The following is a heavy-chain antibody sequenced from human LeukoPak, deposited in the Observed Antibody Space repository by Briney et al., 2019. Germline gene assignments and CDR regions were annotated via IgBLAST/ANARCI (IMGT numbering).Heavy chain of an antibody. Sequence: GGSLRLSCAASGFTFSSYGMHWVRQAPGKGLEWVAVISYDGSNKYYADSVKGRFTISRDNSKNTRYLQMNSLRAEDTAVYYCAKDAAAVAGTSGDYWGQGTLVTVSS. CDR3: AKDAAAVAGTSGDY. CDR1: GFTFSSYG. V-gene: IGHV3-30*18. J-gene: IGHJ4*02. CDR2: ISYDGSNK. D-gene: IGHD6-19*01.